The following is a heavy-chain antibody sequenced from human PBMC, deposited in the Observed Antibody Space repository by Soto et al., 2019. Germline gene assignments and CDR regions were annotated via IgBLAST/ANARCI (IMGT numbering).Heavy chain of an antibody. V-gene: IGHV1-3*01. J-gene: IGHJ4*02. CDR1: GYRFSSYA. CDR3: AADFNQYYYDSSGALDY. D-gene: IGHD3-22*01. Sequence: ASVKVSCKASGYRFSSYAIQWVRQAPGQRLEWMGWINVGNGNTKYSQKFQDRVTIIRDTSANTAYMEVGSLRSEDTAVYYCAADFNQYYYDSSGALDYWGQGTLVTVSS. CDR2: INVGNGNT.